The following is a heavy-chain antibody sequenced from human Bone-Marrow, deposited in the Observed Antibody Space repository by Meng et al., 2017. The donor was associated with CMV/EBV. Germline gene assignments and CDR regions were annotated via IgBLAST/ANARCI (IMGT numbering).Heavy chain of an antibody. J-gene: IGHJ4*02. CDR3: ARASEETGFDY. CDR2: INHRGST. Sequence: GSLRLSCTVSGGSISSSSYYWSWIRQPPGKGLEWIGEINHRGSTNYNPSLKSRITISVDTSKNQFSLKLSSVTAADTAVYYCARASEETGFDYWGQGTLVTVSS. V-gene: IGHV4-39*07. D-gene: IGHD7-27*01. CDR1: GGSISSSSYY.